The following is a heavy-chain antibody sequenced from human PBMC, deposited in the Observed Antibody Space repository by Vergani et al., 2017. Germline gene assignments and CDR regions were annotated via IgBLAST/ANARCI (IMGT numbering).Heavy chain of an antibody. Sequence: QVQLQESGPGLVKPSETLSLTCTVSGGSISSYYWSWIRQPPGKGLEWIGYIYYSGSTNYNPSLKSRVTISVDTSKNQFSLKLSSVTAADTAVYYCASSGYCSSIRCHTFDYWGQGTLVTVSS. D-gene: IGHD2-2*02. V-gene: IGHV4-59*01. CDR1: GGSISSYY. CDR2: IYYSGST. J-gene: IGHJ4*02. CDR3: ASSGYCSSIRCHTFDY.